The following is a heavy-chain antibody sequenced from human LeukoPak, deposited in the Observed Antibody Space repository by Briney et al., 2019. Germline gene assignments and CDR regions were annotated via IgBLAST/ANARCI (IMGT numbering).Heavy chain of an antibody. J-gene: IGHJ5*02. V-gene: IGHV3-53*01. D-gene: IGHD3-10*01. CDR3: ASSYGSGSYFFPST. CDR1: GFTFSSYG. Sequence: GGTLRLSCAVSGFTFSSYGMSWVRQAPGKGLEWVSVIYSGGSTYYADSVKGRFTISRDNSKNTLYLQMNSLRAEDTAVYYCASSYGSGSYFFPSTWGQGTLVTVSS. CDR2: IYSGGST.